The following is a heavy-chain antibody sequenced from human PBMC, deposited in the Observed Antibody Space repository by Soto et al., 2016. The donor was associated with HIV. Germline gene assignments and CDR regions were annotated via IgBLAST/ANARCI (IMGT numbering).Heavy chain of an antibody. V-gene: IGHV3-23*01. CDR1: GFTFSNYG. J-gene: IGHJ6*02. Sequence: LESGGDLVQPGGSLRVSCVAFGFTFSNYGMTWVRQAPGKGLEWVASISSSGGSTFYADSVKGRFTISRDNSKNTLHLQMNNLRAEDTAVYYCAANYGSETYYFHYGMDVWGQGTTAIV. D-gene: IGHD3-10*01. CDR3: AANYGSETYYFHYGMDV. CDR2: ISSSGGST.